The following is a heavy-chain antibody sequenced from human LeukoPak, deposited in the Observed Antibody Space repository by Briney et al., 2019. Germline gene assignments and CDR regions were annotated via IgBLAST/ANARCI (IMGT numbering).Heavy chain of an antibody. J-gene: IGHJ4*02. CDR1: GFTVSRNY. CDR2: IYSGGST. V-gene: IGHV3-66*01. Sequence: GGSLRLSCAASGFTVSRNYMSWVRQAPGKGLEWVSVIYSGGSTYYADSVKGRFTISRDNSKNTLYLQMNRLRAEDTAVYYCARDVVALYVSGSHWGQGTLVT. CDR3: ARDVVALYVSGSH. D-gene: IGHD3-10*01.